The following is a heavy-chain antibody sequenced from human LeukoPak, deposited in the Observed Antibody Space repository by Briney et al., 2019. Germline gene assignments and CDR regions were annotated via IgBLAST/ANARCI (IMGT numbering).Heavy chain of an antibody. V-gene: IGHV1-2*02. CDR1: GYTFTGYY. J-gene: IGHJ3*02. D-gene: IGHD4-17*01. Sequence: ASVTVSCKASGYTFTGYYMHWVRQAPGQGLEWMGWINPNSGGTNYAQKLQGRVTMTTDTSTSTASMELRSLISDDTAVYYCARVKGFEYDNGDYANWSAFDIWGQGTMVTVSS. CDR2: INPNSGGT. CDR3: ARVKGFEYDNGDYANWSAFDI.